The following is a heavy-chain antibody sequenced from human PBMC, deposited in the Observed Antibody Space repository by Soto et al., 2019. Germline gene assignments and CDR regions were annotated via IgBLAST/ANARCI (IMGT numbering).Heavy chain of an antibody. CDR1: GRSVSSGGYY. CDR3: VRDRAMDSSGHWFDT. V-gene: IGHV4-31*03. D-gene: IGHD3-22*01. CDR2: IYHIGSP. J-gene: IGHJ5*02. Sequence: QVQLQESGPGLVKPSQTLSLTCTVSGRSVSSGGYYWTWIRQHQGRGLEWIGYIYHIGSPYYNPSLESRVTISLDTSKNQFSLNLTSVTAADTAIYYCVRDRAMDSSGHWFDTWGQGTLVSVSS.